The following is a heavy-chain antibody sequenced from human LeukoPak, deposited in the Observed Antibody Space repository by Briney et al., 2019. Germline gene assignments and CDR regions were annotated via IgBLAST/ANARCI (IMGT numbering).Heavy chain of an antibody. CDR2: ISSSSTTI. CDR1: GFTFNHYS. V-gene: IGHV3-48*01. J-gene: IGHJ5*02. D-gene: IGHD3-9*01. CDR3: ARVVTYYDILTGNNWFDP. Sequence: QSGGSLRLSCAASGFTFNHYSMNWVRQAPGKGLEWVSYISSSSTTIYYADSVKGRFTISRDNAKNSLYLQMNSLRAEDTAVYYCARVVTYYDILTGNNWFDPWGQGTLVTVSS.